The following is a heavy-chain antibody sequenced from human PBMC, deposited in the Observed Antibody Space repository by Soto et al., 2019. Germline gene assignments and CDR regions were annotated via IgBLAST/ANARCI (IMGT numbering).Heavy chain of an antibody. D-gene: IGHD3-22*01. J-gene: IGHJ5*02. CDR1: GFSLSNARMG. Sequence: QVTLKESGPVLVKPTETLTLTCTVSGFSLSNARMGVSWIRQPPGKALELLAHIFSNDEKSYSTSLKSRLTISKDTSKSQVVSTMTNMDTVDTATYYCARIDASSGYLNWFDPWGQGTLVTVSS. CDR3: ARIDASSGYLNWFDP. CDR2: IFSNDEK. V-gene: IGHV2-26*01.